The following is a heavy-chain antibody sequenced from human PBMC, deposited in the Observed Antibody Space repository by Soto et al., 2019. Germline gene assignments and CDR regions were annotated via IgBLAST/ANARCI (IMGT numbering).Heavy chain of an antibody. V-gene: IGHV3-53*04. D-gene: IGHD6-19*01. Sequence: AGGALRISRGGSGFIVSSSYMTGGRPAPGEGLEWVSVIYSGGSTYYADSVKGRFTVSRHNSKNTLYFQMNNLRSEYSAVYYCASTAVPRDAFDIWGPGTMVTVSS. CDR1: GFIVSSSY. CDR3: ASTAVPRDAFDI. J-gene: IGHJ3*02. CDR2: IYSGGST.